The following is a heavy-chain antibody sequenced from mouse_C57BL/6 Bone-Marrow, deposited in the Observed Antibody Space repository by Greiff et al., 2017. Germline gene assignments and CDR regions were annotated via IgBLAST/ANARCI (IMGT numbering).Heavy chain of an antibody. V-gene: IGHV1-69*01. CDR1: GYTFTSYW. Sequence: QVQLQQPGAELVMPGASVKLSCKASGYTFTSYWMHWVKQRPGQGLEWIGEIDPSDSYTNYNQKFKGKSTLTVDKSSSTAYMQLRSLTSEDSAVYYCARWRATVVAGDYFDYWGQGTTLTVSS. CDR2: IDPSDSYT. J-gene: IGHJ2*01. D-gene: IGHD1-1*01. CDR3: ARWRATVVAGDYFDY.